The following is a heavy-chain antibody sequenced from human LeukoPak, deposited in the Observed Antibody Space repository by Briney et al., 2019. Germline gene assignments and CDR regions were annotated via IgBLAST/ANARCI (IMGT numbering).Heavy chain of an antibody. V-gene: IGHV3-21*05. D-gene: IGHD2-2*01. CDR2: ISSSSSCI. CDR1: AFTFSSYS. J-gene: IGHJ4*02. CDR3: ARGGTYQPLLGS. Sequence: GGSLRFSGSAYAFTFSSYSMNWVRQAPGHGLKWVSYISSSSSCIYYADSVKGRFTMSRDNTKNSLDLHMMSLRAEATAEYSYARGGTYQPLLGSWGQGTLVTVSS.